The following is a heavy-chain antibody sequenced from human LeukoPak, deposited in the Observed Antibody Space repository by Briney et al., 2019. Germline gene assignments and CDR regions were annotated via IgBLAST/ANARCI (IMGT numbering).Heavy chain of an antibody. J-gene: IGHJ4*02. D-gene: IGHD3-22*01. Sequence: PGGSLRLSCEASGFTFYNYDIHWVRQAPGKVLEWVAVIRYDGSTKYYADSVKGRFTISRDNSKSTLSLQMNSLRAEDTAVYYCAREGYYYDSSGYQYYFDNWGQGTLVTVPS. V-gene: IGHV3-33*01. CDR2: IRYDGSTK. CDR3: AREGYYYDSSGYQYYFDN. CDR1: GFTFYNYD.